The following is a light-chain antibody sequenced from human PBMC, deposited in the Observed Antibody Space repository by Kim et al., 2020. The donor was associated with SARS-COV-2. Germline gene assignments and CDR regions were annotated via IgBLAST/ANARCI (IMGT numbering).Light chain of an antibody. Sequence: APGKTARITCGGNNIGSKSVHGYQRKPGQAPVLVVYDDSDRLSGIPERFSGSNSGNTATLTISRVEAGDEADYYCQVWDSSSDHVVFGGGTQLTVL. V-gene: IGLV3-21*03. J-gene: IGLJ2*01. CDR2: DDS. CDR3: QVWDSSSDHVV. CDR1: NIGSKS.